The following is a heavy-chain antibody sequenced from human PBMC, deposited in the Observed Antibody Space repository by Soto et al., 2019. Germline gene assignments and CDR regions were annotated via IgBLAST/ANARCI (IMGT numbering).Heavy chain of an antibody. CDR3: ARSSIVPRLLMYPFDY. CDR1: DGSITSNGHY. Sequence: SETLSLPCIVSDGSITSNGHYWGWIRQPPGKGLESIGNIYYDGNTYYNPSLKSRVTISLDTSKNQFSLRLNSVTAADTAVYYCARSSIVPRLLMYPFDYWGQGTLVTVSS. J-gene: IGHJ4*02. D-gene: IGHD2-8*01. CDR2: IYYDGNT. V-gene: IGHV4-39*01.